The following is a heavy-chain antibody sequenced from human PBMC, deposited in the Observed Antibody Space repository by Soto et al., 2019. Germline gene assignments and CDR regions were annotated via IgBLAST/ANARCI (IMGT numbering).Heavy chain of an antibody. J-gene: IGHJ4*02. V-gene: IGHV3-30*18. CDR3: AKDPPPYCTYTTCSYYFDY. CDR2: ISYDGSNK. CDR1: GFTFSSYG. D-gene: IGHD2-2*01. Sequence: QVQLVESGGGVVQPGRSLRLSCAASGFTFSSYGMHWVRQAPGKGLEWVAVISYDGSNKYYADSVKGRFTISRDNSKNTLYLQMNSLRPEDTAVYYCAKDPPPYCTYTTCSYYFDYWGQGTLVTVSS.